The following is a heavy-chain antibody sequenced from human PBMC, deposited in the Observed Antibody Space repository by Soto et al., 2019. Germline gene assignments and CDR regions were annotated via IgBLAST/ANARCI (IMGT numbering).Heavy chain of an antibody. V-gene: IGHV3-49*04. J-gene: IGHJ4*02. Sequence: EVQLVESGGGLVQAGQSLRLSCTSSGFTFGDYAMSWVRQAPGKGLEWVGLIKSKTYGGTTEYAASVKGRFTISRDDSTSIAYLQMNSLKTEDTAVYYCTRTRRQQLTRYFDYWGQGILVTVSS. CDR1: GFTFGDYA. D-gene: IGHD6-13*01. CDR3: TRTRRQQLTRYFDY. CDR2: IKSKTYGGTT.